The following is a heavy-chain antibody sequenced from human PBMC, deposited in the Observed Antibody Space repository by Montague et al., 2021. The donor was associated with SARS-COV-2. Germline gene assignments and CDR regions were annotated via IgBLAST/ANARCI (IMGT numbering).Heavy chain of an antibody. Sequence: SETLSLTCTASGDSIRTNYWSWIRQPPGQRLEWIGYVDNSGSTDYSPSLKSRVTISLETPKRQFSLRLNSVTEADTAVYYCTTGEGVYGWRYYFDYWSQGTLVTVSS. J-gene: IGHJ4*02. CDR1: GDSIRTNY. V-gene: IGHV4-59*01. D-gene: IGHD6-19*01. CDR3: TTGEGVYGWRYYFDY. CDR2: VDNSGST.